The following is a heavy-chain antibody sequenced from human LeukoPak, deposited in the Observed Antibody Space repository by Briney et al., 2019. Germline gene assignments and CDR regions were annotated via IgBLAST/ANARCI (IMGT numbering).Heavy chain of an antibody. CDR2: INPSGGST. CDR1: GYTFTSYY. Sequence: GASVKVSCKASGYTFTSYYIHWVRQAPGQGLEWMGIINPSGGSTTYAQKFQGRVTMTRDTSTSTVYMELSSLRSEDTALYYCARGDVYYNNVYNWFDSWGQGTLVIVSS. V-gene: IGHV1-46*01. CDR3: ARGDVYYNNVYNWFDS. J-gene: IGHJ5*01. D-gene: IGHD3-10*01.